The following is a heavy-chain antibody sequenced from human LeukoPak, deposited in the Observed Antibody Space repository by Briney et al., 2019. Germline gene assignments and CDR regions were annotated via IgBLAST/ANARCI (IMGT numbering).Heavy chain of an antibody. CDR2: ISYDGSNK. Sequence: GGSLRLSCAASGFTFSSYGMHWVRQAPGKGLEWVAVISYDGSNKYYADSVKGRFTISRDNSKNTLYLQMNSLRAEDTAVYYCAKDLDYGDLSGGTFDYWGQGTLVTVSS. D-gene: IGHD4-17*01. J-gene: IGHJ4*02. CDR3: AKDLDYGDLSGGTFDY. CDR1: GFTFSSYG. V-gene: IGHV3-30*18.